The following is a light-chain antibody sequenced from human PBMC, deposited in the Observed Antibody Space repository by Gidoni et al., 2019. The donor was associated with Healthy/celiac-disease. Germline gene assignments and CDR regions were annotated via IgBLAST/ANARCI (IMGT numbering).Light chain of an antibody. V-gene: IGKV1-39*01. CDR3: QQSYSTLIT. Sequence: DIQMTQSPSSLSASVDDRVTITCRASQSISSYLNWYQQKPGKAPKLLIYAASSLQSGVPSRFSGSGSGTDFTLTIISLQPEDFATYYCQQSYSTLITFGQGTRLEIK. J-gene: IGKJ5*01. CDR1: QSISSY. CDR2: AAS.